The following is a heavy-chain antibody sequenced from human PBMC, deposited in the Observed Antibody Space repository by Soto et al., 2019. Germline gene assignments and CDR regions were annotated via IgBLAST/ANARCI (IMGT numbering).Heavy chain of an antibody. Sequence: QVQLVESGGGVVQPGRSLRLSCAASGFTFSTYAMHWLRQAPGKGLEWVAVISYDGTNKYYADSVKGRFTISRDNSKNTLYLQMNSLSAEDTAVFYCARDGASYWGQGTPVIVSS. V-gene: IGHV3-30-3*01. J-gene: IGHJ4*02. CDR1: GFTFSTYA. D-gene: IGHD3-16*01. CDR2: ISYDGTNK. CDR3: ARDGASY.